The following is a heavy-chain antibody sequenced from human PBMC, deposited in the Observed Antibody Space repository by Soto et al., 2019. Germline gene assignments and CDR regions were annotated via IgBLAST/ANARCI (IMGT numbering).Heavy chain of an antibody. D-gene: IGHD3-16*01. CDR2: INHSGNT. J-gene: IGHJ4*02. V-gene: IGHV4-34*01. CDR3: ARGRTTKNRTWRSSFFDH. Sequence: SETLSLTCGVYGESFSGYYWNWIRQPPGKGVEWTAEINHSGNTNYNPSLAGRATISVDTSKKQFSLKLTSVTAADTALYYCARGRTTKNRTWRSSFFDHWGQGNLVTVSS. CDR1: GESFSGYY.